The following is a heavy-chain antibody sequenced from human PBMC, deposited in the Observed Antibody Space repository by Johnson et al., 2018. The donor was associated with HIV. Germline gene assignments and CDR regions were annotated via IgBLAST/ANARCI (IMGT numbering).Heavy chain of an antibody. CDR3: ARSMRGAFDV. D-gene: IGHD3-10*01. V-gene: IGHV3-30*14. Sequence: QVQLVESGGGVVQPGRSLRLSCAASGFTFSSYAMHWVRQAPGKGLEWVAVISYDGSNHYYADSVKGRFTLSRDNSKNTLYLQMNSLRAEDTAVYYCARSMRGAFDVWGQGTMVTVSS. CDR1: GFTFSSYA. J-gene: IGHJ3*01. CDR2: ISYDGSNH.